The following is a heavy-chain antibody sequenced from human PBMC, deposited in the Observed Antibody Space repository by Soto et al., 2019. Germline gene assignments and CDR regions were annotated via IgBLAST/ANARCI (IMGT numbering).Heavy chain of an antibody. Sequence: EVQLVESGGGLIQPGGSLRLSCAASGFSFNTYAMNWVRQAPGKGLEWVSYISSSSSRIYYADSVKGRFTLSRDNAKNSLYLQMNSLRAEDTAVYYCARDPGIAAAGVDYWGQGNLVHLSS. CDR3: ARDPGIAAAGVDY. CDR2: ISSSSSRI. D-gene: IGHD6-25*01. CDR1: GFSFNTYA. V-gene: IGHV3-48*04. J-gene: IGHJ4*02.